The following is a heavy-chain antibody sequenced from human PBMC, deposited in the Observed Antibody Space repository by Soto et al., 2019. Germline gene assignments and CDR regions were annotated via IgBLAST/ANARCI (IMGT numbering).Heavy chain of an antibody. V-gene: IGHV4-59*11. Sequence: FGTLCPPRTVFWGPSINPYWRWILETPGKGLEWIGHIYYSGSTNYNPSLKSRVTISVDKSKKQLSLKLSSVTAADTAVYYCARGAAEWLVNWFDSWGQGTLVTVSS. J-gene: IGHJ5*01. CDR2: IYYSGST. CDR3: ARGAAEWLVNWFDS. CDR1: WGPSINPY. D-gene: IGHD3-3*01.